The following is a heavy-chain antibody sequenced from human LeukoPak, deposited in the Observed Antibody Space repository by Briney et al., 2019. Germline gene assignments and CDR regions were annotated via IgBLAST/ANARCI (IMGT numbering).Heavy chain of an antibody. V-gene: IGHV3-48*04. CDR1: GFSFRSYT. J-gene: IGHJ3*01. CDR3: AKGISYARDV. CDR2: IGTSSTTI. Sequence: GGSLRLSCAASGFSFRSYTMNWVRQPPGKGLEWVSNIGTSSTTIYYADSVKGRFTISRDNAKNSLYLQMNSLRPEDTALYYCAKGISYARDVFGQGTMVTVSS. D-gene: IGHD2-2*01.